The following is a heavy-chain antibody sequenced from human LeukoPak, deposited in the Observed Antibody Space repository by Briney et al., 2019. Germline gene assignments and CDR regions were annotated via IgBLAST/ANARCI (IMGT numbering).Heavy chain of an antibody. V-gene: IGHV4-39*07. D-gene: IGHD3-10*01. J-gene: IGHJ5*02. Sequence: SETLSLTCTVSGDSFTSVTDYWAWIRQPPGKGLEWIATGDYSGGTYYNPSLESRVAISADMSKNQISLQLTSVTAADMAVYYCARGGMDYYGSGSYYLSVRLNWFDPWGQGTLVTVSS. CDR1: GDSFTSVTDY. CDR2: GDYSGGT. CDR3: ARGGMDYYGSGSYYLSVRLNWFDP.